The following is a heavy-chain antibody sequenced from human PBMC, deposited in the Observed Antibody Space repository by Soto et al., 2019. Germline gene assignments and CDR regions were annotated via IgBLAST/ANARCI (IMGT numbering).Heavy chain of an antibody. CDR3: ARARITMVREVIKYNMDV. V-gene: IGHV4-59*01. Sequence: KPSETLSLTCTVSGGSISSYCWSWIRRPPGKGLEWIGYIYNSGSTHSNPSLQSRVTISVDTSKNQFSLKLSSVTAADTGIYYCARARITMVREVIKYNMDVWGQGTTVTAP. D-gene: IGHD3-10*01. CDR1: GGSISSYC. CDR2: IYNSGST. J-gene: IGHJ6*02.